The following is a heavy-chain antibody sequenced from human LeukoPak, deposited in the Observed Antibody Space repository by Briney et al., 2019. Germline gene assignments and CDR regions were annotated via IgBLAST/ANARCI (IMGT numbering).Heavy chain of an antibody. V-gene: IGHV4-34*01. CDR2: INHSGRT. J-gene: IGHJ5*02. CDR1: GGSFSGYY. Sequence: SETLSLTCTVHGGSFSGYYWTWIRQPPGKGLEWIGEINHSGRTTYNPSLKSRVTISVDTSKNQFSLKLSSVTAADTAVYYCAREMRYYYGSGSTANNWFDPWGQGTLVTVSS. D-gene: IGHD3-10*01. CDR3: AREMRYYYGSGSTANNWFDP.